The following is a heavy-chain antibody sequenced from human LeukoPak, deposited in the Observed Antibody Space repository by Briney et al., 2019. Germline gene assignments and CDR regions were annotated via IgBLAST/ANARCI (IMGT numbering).Heavy chain of an antibody. CDR1: GFTFSNAW. Sequence: GGSLGLSCAASGFTFSNAWMNWVRQAPGKGLEWVSAISNNGGYTYYADSVQGRFTISRDNSKSTLCLQMNSLRAEDTAVYYCAKQLGYCSDGSCYFPYWGQGTLVTVSS. D-gene: IGHD2-15*01. CDR2: ISNNGGYT. CDR3: AKQLGYCSDGSCYFPY. V-gene: IGHV3-23*01. J-gene: IGHJ4*02.